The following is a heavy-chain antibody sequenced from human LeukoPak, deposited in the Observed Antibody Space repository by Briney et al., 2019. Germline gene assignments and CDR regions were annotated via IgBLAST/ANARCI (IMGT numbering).Heavy chain of an antibody. CDR1: GFIFGDDA. J-gene: IGHJ4*02. Sequence: PGGCLRLSCTASGFIFGDDAMSWFRQAPGKGLERVGFIRSKAYGGTTEYAASVKGRFTISRDDSKSIAYLQMNSLKTEDTADYYCGKDGWRGAGNFWGQGTLVTVCS. CDR3: GKDGWRGAGNF. CDR2: IRSKAYGGTT. V-gene: IGHV3-49*03. D-gene: IGHD2-15*01.